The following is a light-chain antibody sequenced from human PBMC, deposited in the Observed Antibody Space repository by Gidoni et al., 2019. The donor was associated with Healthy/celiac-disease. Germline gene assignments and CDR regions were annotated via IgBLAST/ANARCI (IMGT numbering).Light chain of an antibody. CDR3: QQYGSSPLT. V-gene: IGKV3-20*01. Sequence: DIVLTQSPGTLSLSPGETATLSCSASQSVSSSYLAWYQQKPGQAPRLLIYGASSRATGIPDRFSGSGSGTDFTLTISRLEPEDFAVYDCQQYGSSPLTFGGGTKVEIK. CDR2: GAS. J-gene: IGKJ4*01. CDR1: QSVSSSY.